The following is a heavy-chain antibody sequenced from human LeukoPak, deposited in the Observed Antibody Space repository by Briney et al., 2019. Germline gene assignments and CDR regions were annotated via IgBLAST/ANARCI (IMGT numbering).Heavy chain of an antibody. CDR3: AKASRDYGDYDR. J-gene: IGHJ4*02. D-gene: IGHD4-17*01. Sequence: GGSLRLSCAASGFTFSSYAMHWVRQAPGKGLEWVAVVSYDGSNKYYADSVKGRFTISRDNSKNTLDLQMNSLRAEDTAVYYCAKASRDYGDYDRWGQGTLVTVSS. CDR1: GFTFSSYA. CDR2: VSYDGSNK. V-gene: IGHV3-30-3*01.